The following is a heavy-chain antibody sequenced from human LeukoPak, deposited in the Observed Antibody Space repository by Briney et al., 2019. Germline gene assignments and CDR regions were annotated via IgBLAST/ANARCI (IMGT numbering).Heavy chain of an antibody. CDR3: AKEMRVAARAKALDY. J-gene: IGHJ4*02. Sequence: GGSLRLSCAASGFTFSSYGMHWVRQAPGKGLEWVAVISYDGSNKYYADSVKGRVTISRDNSKNTLYLQMNSLRAEDTAVYYCAKEMRVAARAKALDYWGQGTLVTVSS. V-gene: IGHV3-30*18. CDR2: ISYDGSNK. CDR1: GFTFSSYG. D-gene: IGHD6-6*01.